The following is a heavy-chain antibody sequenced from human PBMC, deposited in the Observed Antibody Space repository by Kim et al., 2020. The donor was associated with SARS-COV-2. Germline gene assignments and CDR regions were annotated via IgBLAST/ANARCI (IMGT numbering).Heavy chain of an antibody. Sequence: GGSLRLSCAASGFTFSNAWMSWVRQAPGKGLEWVGRIKSKTDGGTTDYAAPVKGRFTISRDDSKNTLYLQMNSLKTEDTAVYYCTTVRDDILTGYYFDYWGQGTLVTVSS. V-gene: IGHV3-15*01. D-gene: IGHD3-9*01. J-gene: IGHJ4*02. CDR3: TTVRDDILTGYYFDY. CDR2: IKSKTDGGTT. CDR1: GFTFSNAW.